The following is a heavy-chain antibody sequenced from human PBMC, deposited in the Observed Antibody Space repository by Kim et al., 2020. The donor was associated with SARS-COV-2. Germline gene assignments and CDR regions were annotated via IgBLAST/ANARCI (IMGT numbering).Heavy chain of an antibody. CDR2: ISDSGVGT. V-gene: IGHV3-23*01. J-gene: IGHJ5*02. CDR1: GFTLSNSD. Sequence: GGSLRLSCAVSGFTLSNSDMSWVRQAPGKGLEWVSGISDSGVGTYYANSVRGRFTISRDTSKNTLYLQMNRLRVEDTAVYYCAKNIMSPWFDPWGQGTLVTVSS. D-gene: IGHD1-20*01. CDR3: AKNIMSPWFDP.